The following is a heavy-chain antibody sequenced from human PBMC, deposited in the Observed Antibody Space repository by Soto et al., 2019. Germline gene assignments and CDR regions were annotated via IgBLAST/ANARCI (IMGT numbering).Heavy chain of an antibody. CDR2: IKSKADGGTT. CDR3: TRKGRYCADSIFSHYNRYHMDV. V-gene: IGHV3-15*01. J-gene: IGHJ6*02. Sequence: EVQLVESGGGLVKPGGSLRLSCAASGFTFSIAWMGWVRQAPGKGLEWVGRIKSKADGGTTDYAAPVKDRFTISRDDSTNTLHLQLNSLRTEDTAVYYCTRKGRYCADSIFSHYNRYHMDVWGQGTTVTVSS. CDR1: GFTFSIAW. D-gene: IGHD2-8*02.